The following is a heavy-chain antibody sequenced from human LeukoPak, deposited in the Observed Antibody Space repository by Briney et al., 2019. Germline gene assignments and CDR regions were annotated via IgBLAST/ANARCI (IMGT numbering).Heavy chain of an antibody. CDR2: ISHDGGNK. CDR3: AVSIAAAGNAFDI. CDR1: GFAFSQFP. Sequence: HPGGSLRLSCVASGFAFSQFPVHWVRQAPGKRLEWVAFISHDGGNKKYGDSVKGRFTISRDNSKNTVYLQMNSLGAEDTAVYYCAVSIAAAGNAFDIWGQGAMVTVSS. J-gene: IGHJ3*02. D-gene: IGHD6-13*01. V-gene: IGHV3-30*03.